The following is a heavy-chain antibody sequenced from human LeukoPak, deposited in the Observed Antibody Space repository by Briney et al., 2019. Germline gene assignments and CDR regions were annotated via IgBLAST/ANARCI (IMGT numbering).Heavy chain of an antibody. V-gene: IGHV3-23*01. CDR3: ADYGVSGVRNNFY. J-gene: IGHJ4*02. CDR1: GLAFCSYA. D-gene: IGHD3-3*01. CDR2: ISVASNT. Sequence: PGGSLRLSCAASGLAFCSYAMSWLRQAPGKGLEWVSTISVASNTFYADSVKGRFTISRDNSRNTVYLQMTSLRADDTAVYYCADYGVSGVRNNFYWGQGTLVTVSS.